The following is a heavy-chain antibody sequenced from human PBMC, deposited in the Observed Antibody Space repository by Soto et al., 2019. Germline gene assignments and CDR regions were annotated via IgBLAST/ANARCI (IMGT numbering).Heavy chain of an antibody. J-gene: IGHJ6*02. CDR2: IYSRGST. CDR1: AGSISSYY. CDR3: SRDGAPTGYYVMDV. V-gene: IGHV4-4*07. Sequence: PSETLSLTCTVSAGSISSYYWNWIRQPARKRLEWIGRIYSRGSTKYNPSLKSRVTMSIDTSKNQFSLKLRSVTAADTAVHSRSRDGAPTGYYVMDVWGQGTTVTVSS. D-gene: IGHD3-16*01.